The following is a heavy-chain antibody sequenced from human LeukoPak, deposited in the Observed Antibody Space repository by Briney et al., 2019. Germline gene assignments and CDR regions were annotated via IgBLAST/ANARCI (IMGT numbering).Heavy chain of an antibody. V-gene: IGHV4-39*07. D-gene: IGHD5-24*01. Sequence: SETLSLTCTVSGGSISSSSYYWGWIRQPSGKGLEWIGSIYYSGSTYYNPSLKSRVTISVDSSKNQFSLRLSSVTAADTAVYYRARESLTWLQSRTSWFDPWGQGTLVTVSS. CDR2: IYYSGST. J-gene: IGHJ5*02. CDR1: GGSISSSSYY. CDR3: ARESLTWLQSRTSWFDP.